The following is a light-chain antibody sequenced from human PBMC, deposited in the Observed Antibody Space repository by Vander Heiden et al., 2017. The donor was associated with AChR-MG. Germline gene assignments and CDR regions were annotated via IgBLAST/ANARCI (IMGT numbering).Light chain of an antibody. Sequence: EIVMTQSPPTLSVSPGERVTLSCRASQSIRSNLAWYQQKPDQAPRLLIYGASTRASGTPTRFSGSGSGAEFTLTISSLQSEDFAVYYCQQYDNWPPYTFGQGTKLEIK. J-gene: IGKJ2*01. CDR3: QQYDNWPPYT. V-gene: IGKV3-15*01. CDR2: GAS. CDR1: QSIRSN.